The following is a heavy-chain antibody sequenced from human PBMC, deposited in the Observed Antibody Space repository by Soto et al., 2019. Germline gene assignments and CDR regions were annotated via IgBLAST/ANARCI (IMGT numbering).Heavy chain of an antibody. J-gene: IGHJ6*02. CDR3: ARRGYGDYIHYYYGMDV. V-gene: IGHV1-69*06. Sequence: QVQLAQSGAEVKKPGSSVKVSCKASGGTFSSYAISWVRQAPGQGLEWMGGIIPIFGTANYAQKFQGRVTITADKSTSTAYMELSSLRSEDTAVYYCARRGYGDYIHYYYGMDVWGQGTTVTVSS. CDR1: GGTFSSYA. D-gene: IGHD4-17*01. CDR2: IIPIFGTA.